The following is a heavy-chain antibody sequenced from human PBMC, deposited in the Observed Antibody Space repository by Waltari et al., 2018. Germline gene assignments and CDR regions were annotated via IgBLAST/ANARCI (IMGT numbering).Heavy chain of an antibody. CDR2: INRGGST. CDR1: GGPFSDYY. V-gene: IGHV4-34*01. Sequence: QVQLQQWGAGLLKPSETLSLTCAVYGGPFSDYYWPWLRQPPRKGPGWIGEINRGGSTNYNASLKGRVTISVDSSKTQFSLRLTSVAAADTAVYYCARGACSDTSCYANYYYMDVWGKGTAVTVSS. D-gene: IGHD2-2*01. CDR3: ARGACSDTSCYANYYYMDV. J-gene: IGHJ6*03.